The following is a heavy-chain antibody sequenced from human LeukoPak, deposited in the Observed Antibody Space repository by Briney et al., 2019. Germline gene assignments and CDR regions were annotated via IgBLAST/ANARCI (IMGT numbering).Heavy chain of an antibody. Sequence: GGSLRLSCAASGFTFSSYVMSWVRQAPGKGLEWVSNIGGSVGSMFYAASVKGRFAISRDNSKNTLFLQMNNLRVEDTVVYYCAKRGNSWDLFDYWGQGTLVTVSS. CDR2: IGGSVGSM. D-gene: IGHD6-13*01. V-gene: IGHV3-23*01. CDR1: GFTFSSYV. J-gene: IGHJ4*02. CDR3: AKRGNSWDLFDY.